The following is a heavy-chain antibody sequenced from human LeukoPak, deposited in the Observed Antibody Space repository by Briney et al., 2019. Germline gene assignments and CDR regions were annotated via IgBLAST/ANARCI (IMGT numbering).Heavy chain of an antibody. CDR2: IYYSGSS. CDR1: GGSISSGDHY. CDR3: AREDYTENWFDP. J-gene: IGHJ5*02. Sequence: TLSLTCTVSGGSISSGDHYWSWIRRPPGKGLEWIGSIYYSGSSYYSPSLKSRLTISVDTSKNQFSLKLSSVTAADTAVYYCAREDYTENWFDPWGQGTLVTVSS. D-gene: IGHD4-11*01. V-gene: IGHV4-30-4*08.